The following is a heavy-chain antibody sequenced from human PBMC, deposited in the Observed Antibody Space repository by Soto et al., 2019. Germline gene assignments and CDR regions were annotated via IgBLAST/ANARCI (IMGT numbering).Heavy chain of an antibody. CDR1: GGSFSGYY. J-gene: IGHJ6*02. D-gene: IGHD3-22*01. CDR3: ARGKYYYDSSGYLTAYYYYGMDV. V-gene: IGHV4-34*01. CDR2: INHSGST. Sequence: SETLSLTCAVYGGSFSGYYWSWIRQPPGKGLEWIGEINHSGSTNYNPSLKSRVTISVDTSKNQFSLKLSSVTAADTAVYYCARGKYYYDSSGYLTAYYYYGMDVWGQGTTVTVSS.